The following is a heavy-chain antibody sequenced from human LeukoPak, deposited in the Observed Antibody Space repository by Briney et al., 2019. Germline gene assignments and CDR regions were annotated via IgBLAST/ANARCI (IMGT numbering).Heavy chain of an antibody. D-gene: IGHD6-19*01. CDR2: IIPIFGTE. Sequence: ASVQVSCKASGGTFSSYAISWVRQAPGQGLEWMGGIIPIFGTENYAQKFQGRVTITADESTSTAYMELSSLRSEDTAVYYCARAPYSSGWYEVEHWGQGTLVTVSS. J-gene: IGHJ4*02. CDR1: GGTFSSYA. V-gene: IGHV1-69*13. CDR3: ARAPYSSGWYEVEH.